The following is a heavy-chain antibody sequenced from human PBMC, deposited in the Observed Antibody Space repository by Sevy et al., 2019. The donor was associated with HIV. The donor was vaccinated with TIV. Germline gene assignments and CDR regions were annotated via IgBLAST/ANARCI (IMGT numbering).Heavy chain of an antibody. Sequence: GGSLRLSCAASGFTFSSYAMSWVRQAPGKGLEWVSAISGSGGSTYYADSVKGRFTISRDNSKNTLYLQMNSLRAEDTAVYYCAKDERALGYCSSTSCLVDYGMDVWGQGTTVIVSS. CDR2: ISGSGGST. CDR3: AKDERALGYCSSTSCLVDYGMDV. V-gene: IGHV3-23*01. J-gene: IGHJ6*02. CDR1: GFTFSSYA. D-gene: IGHD2-2*01.